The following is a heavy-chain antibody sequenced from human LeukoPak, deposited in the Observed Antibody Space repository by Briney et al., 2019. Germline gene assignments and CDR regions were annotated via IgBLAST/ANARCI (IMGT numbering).Heavy chain of an antibody. Sequence: GASVKVSCKASGYTFTGYYMHWVRQAPGQGLEWMGWINPNSGGTNYAQKFQGRVTMTRDTSISTAYVELSRLRSDDTAVYYCATSRGYSGYESSDFDYWGQGTLVTVSS. J-gene: IGHJ4*02. CDR2: INPNSGGT. D-gene: IGHD5-12*01. CDR1: GYTFTGYY. V-gene: IGHV1-2*02. CDR3: ATSRGYSGYESSDFDY.